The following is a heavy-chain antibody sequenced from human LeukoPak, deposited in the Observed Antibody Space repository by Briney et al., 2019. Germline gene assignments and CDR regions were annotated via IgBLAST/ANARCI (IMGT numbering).Heavy chain of an antibody. J-gene: IGHJ4*02. V-gene: IGHV3-21*01. CDR3: ARAQLYDHVWGSYSELLDY. CDR1: GFTFSSYS. Sequence: GGSLRLSCAASGFTFSSYSMNWVRQAPGKGLEWVSSISSSSSYIYYADSVKGRFTISRDNAKNSLYLQMNSLRAEDTAVYYCARAQLYDHVWGSYSELLDYWGQGTLVTVSS. D-gene: IGHD3-16*01. CDR2: ISSSSSYI.